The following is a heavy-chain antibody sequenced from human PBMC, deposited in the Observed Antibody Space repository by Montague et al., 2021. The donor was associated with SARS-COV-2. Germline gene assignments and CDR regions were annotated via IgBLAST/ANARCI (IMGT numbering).Heavy chain of an antibody. CDR2: IYYSGST. CDR1: GGSISSSSYY. D-gene: IGHD6-13*01. V-gene: IGHV4-39*01. Sequence: SETLSLTCTVSGGSISSSSYYWGWIRQPPGEGLEWIGSIYYSGSTYYNPSLKSRVTISVDTSKNQFSLKLSSVTAADTAVYYCAGSPPGIAAAGTVAAFDIWGQRTMVTVSS. CDR3: AGSPPGIAAAGTVAAFDI. J-gene: IGHJ3*02.